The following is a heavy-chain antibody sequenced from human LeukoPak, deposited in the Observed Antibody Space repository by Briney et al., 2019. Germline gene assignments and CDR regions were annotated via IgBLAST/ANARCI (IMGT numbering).Heavy chain of an antibody. J-gene: IGHJ4*02. Sequence: GGSLRLSCAASGFTFSSYSMNWVRQAPGKGLEWVSSISSSSSYIYYADSVKGRFTISRDNAKNSLYLQMNSLRAEDTAVYYCARGLSHSSGWGLFDYWGQGTLVTVSS. V-gene: IGHV3-21*01. CDR1: GFTFSSYS. D-gene: IGHD6-19*01. CDR2: ISSSSSYI. CDR3: ARGLSHSSGWGLFDY.